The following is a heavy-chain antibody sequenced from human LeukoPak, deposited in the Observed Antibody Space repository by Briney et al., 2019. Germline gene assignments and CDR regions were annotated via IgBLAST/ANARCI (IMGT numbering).Heavy chain of an antibody. CDR2: IYYSGST. Sequence: SETLSLTCTISGGSISSSSYYRGWIRQPPGNGLEWIGSIYYSGSTYYNPSLKSRVTISVDTSKNQFSLKLSSVTAADTAVYYCASFLLYGYNPDWGQGTLVSVSS. D-gene: IGHD5-24*01. CDR1: GGSISSSSYY. CDR3: ASFLLYGYNPD. J-gene: IGHJ4*02. V-gene: IGHV4-39*01.